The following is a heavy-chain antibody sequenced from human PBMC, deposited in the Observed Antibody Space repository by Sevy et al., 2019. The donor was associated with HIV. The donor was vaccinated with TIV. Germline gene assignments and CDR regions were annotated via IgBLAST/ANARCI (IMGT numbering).Heavy chain of an antibody. Sequence: GGSLRLSCAASGFTFSTYWMSWVRQAPGKGLEWVANLSEDGSEKYYVDSVKGRFTISRDNAKNSLYLQMNSLRAEDTAVYYCARGGMFFDCWGQGTLVTVSS. V-gene: IGHV3-7*03. CDR3: ARGGMFFDC. CDR2: LSEDGSEK. D-gene: IGHD1-26*01. CDR1: GFTFSTYW. J-gene: IGHJ4*02.